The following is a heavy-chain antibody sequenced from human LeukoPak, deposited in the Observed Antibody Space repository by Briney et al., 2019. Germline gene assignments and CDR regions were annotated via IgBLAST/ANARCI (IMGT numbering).Heavy chain of an antibody. CDR3: ARYEGSRLNNMDV. J-gene: IGHJ6*03. CDR1: GYSFTKFW. Sequence: GESLKISCEASGYSFTKFWIAWVRQMPGKGLEWMGIIYPGDSSVRYNPSFEGQVSFSSDKSISTAYLQWSSLKASDTAIYFCARYEGSRLNNMDVWGKGTTVTVSS. D-gene: IGHD3-16*01. V-gene: IGHV5-51*01. CDR2: IYPGDSSV.